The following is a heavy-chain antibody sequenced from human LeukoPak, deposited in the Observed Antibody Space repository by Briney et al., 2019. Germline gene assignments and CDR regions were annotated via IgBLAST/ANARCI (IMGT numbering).Heavy chain of an antibody. D-gene: IGHD5-18*01. V-gene: IGHV4-59*01. J-gene: IGHJ2*01. CDR1: GGSISNYN. CDR3: ATDRRYSYGTGYFDL. CDR2: IYYSGST. Sequence: SETLSLTCSVSGGSISNYNWNWIRQPPGKGLEWIGYIYYSGSTNYNPSLKSRVTISLDTSKNQFSLKLSSVTAADTAVYYCATDRRYSYGTGYFDLWGRGTLVTVSS.